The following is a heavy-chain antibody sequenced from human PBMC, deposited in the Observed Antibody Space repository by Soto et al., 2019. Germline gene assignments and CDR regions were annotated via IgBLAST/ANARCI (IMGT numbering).Heavy chain of an antibody. CDR2: IYTDGSRT. D-gene: IGHD3-10*01. V-gene: IGHV3-74*01. J-gene: IGHJ4*02. CDR3: ARGIRNYYGSDY. Sequence: EVQLVESGGGLVQPGGSLRLSCEASGFTFSSYWMHWVRQSPGKGLEWVSRIYTDGSRTSYADSVKGRFTISRDNARDTLYLQVSSIRAEDTAVYFCARGIRNYYGSDYWGQGTLVTVSS. CDR1: GFTFSSYW.